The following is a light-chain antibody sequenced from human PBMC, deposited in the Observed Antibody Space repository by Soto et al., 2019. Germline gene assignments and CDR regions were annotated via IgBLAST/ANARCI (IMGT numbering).Light chain of an antibody. V-gene: IGKV1-39*01. J-gene: IGKJ1*01. Sequence: DIQMTQSPSSLSASVGDRVTISCRASQSITNYLNWYQQKPGKAPKLLIFATSNLHSGVPSRFSGSGSATDFTLIISSLQPEDFATYYCQQSYSTPRTFGQGTKVEIK. CDR3: QQSYSTPRT. CDR2: ATS. CDR1: QSITNY.